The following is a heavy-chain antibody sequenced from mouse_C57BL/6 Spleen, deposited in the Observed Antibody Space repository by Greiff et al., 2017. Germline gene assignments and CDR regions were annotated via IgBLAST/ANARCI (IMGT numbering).Heavy chain of an antibody. V-gene: IGHV1-53*01. J-gene: IGHJ2*01. D-gene: IGHD2-2*01. CDR1: GYTFTSYW. CDR2: IIPSNGGT. CDR3: ARSGGYLLDY. Sequence: QVQLQQPGPELVKPGASVTLSCKASGYTFTSYWLHCVKQRPGQGIEWIGNIIPSNGGTNYNEKFKSKATLTVDTSSSTAYMQLSSLTSEDSAVDYCARSGGYLLDYWGQGTTLTVSS.